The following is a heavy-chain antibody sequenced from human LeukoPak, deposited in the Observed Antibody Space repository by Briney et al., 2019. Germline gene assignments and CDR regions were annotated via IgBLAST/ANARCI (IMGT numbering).Heavy chain of an antibody. V-gene: IGHV3-64D*09. CDR2: ISSNGGST. CDR3: VEGGDYYGSGSYGWVDY. CDR1: GFTFSSPV. D-gene: IGHD3-10*01. J-gene: IGHJ4*02. Sequence: GGSLRLSCSASGFTFSSPVMHWVRQAPGKGLEYVSAISSNGGSTDYADSVKGRFTISRDNSKNTLYLQMSSLRAEDTAVYYCVEGGDYYGSGSYGWVDYWGQGTLVTVSS.